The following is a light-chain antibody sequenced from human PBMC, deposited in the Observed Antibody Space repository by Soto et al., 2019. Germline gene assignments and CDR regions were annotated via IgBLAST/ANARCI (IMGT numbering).Light chain of an antibody. V-gene: IGKV1-5*03. Sequence: DIQMTQSPSTLSASVGDRVTLTCRASQSISSWLAWYQQKPGKAPKLLIYKASSLESGVPSRFSGSGSGTDFTLTISRLEPEDFAVYYCQQYGSSPWTFGQGTKVDIK. CDR3: QQYGSSPWT. CDR2: KAS. J-gene: IGKJ1*01. CDR1: QSISSW.